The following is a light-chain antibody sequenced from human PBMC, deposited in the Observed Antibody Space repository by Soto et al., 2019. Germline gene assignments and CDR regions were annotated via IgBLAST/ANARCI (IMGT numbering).Light chain of an antibody. J-gene: IGKJ4*01. CDR1: QDITNS. Sequence: DIQMTQSPSSLSASVGDRVTLTSQASQDITNSLNWYQQRPGNAPQLLIYDASTLVTGVPSRVSGSGSGTDFTVTISSQQPEDIATCNCQQYDALPLTCGGGTKVEIK. V-gene: IGKV1-33*01. CDR3: QQYDALPLT. CDR2: DAS.